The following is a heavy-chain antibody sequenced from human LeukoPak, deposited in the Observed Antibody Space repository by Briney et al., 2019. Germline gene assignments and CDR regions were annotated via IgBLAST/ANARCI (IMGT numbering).Heavy chain of an antibody. CDR3: ARGEAGTGGY. CDR1: GFTFSSYG. Sequence: QSGGSLRLSCAASGFTFSSYGMHWVRQAPGKGLEWVANIQKDGSEKYFVDSVRGRFSISRDNVKNSVYLQMNSLTGEDTAVYYCARGEAGTGGYWGQGTLVTVSS. V-gene: IGHV3-7*01. J-gene: IGHJ4*02. D-gene: IGHD1-1*01. CDR2: IQKDGSEK.